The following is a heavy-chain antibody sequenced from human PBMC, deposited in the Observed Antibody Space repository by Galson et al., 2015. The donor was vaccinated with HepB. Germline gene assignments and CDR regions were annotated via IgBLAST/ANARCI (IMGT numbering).Heavy chain of an antibody. CDR2: VVIILGIA. CDR3: APEAYYSDGSGYYPFDY. CDR1: GGNFSSYA. D-gene: IGHD3-22*01. Sequence: SVKVSCKASGGNFSSYAIGWVRQAPGQGLEWMGGVVIILGIANYAQKFQGRVTITADKSTSTAYMELSRLRSEDTAMYYCAPEAYYSDGSGYYPFDYWGQGTLVTVSS. J-gene: IGHJ4*02. V-gene: IGHV1-69*10.